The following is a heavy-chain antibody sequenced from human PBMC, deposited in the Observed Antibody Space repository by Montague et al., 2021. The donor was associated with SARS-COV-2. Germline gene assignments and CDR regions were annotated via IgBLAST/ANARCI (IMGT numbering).Heavy chain of an antibody. V-gene: IGHV6-1*01. CDR2: TYYRSMWKS. D-gene: IGHD6-13*01. Sequence: CAISGDSVSSNSATWNWIRQSPSRGLEWLGRTYYRSMWKSDYARXVKRRIAINPVTSKNQFSLQLSSVTPEDTALYYCVRGIEAAGSYDYWGQGTLVTVSS. CDR1: GDSVSSNSAT. J-gene: IGHJ4*02. CDR3: VRGIEAAGSYDY.